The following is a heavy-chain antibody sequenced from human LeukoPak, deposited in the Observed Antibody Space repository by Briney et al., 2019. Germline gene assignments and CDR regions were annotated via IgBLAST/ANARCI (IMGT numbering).Heavy chain of an antibody. Sequence: GASVKVSCKASGYTFTGYYMHWARQAPGQGLEWMGWINPNSGGTNYAQKFQGWVTMTRDTSISTAYMELSRLRSDDTAVYYCARGAGVITGTTPTDYWGQGTLVTVSS. J-gene: IGHJ4*02. D-gene: IGHD1-20*01. CDR3: ARGAGVITGTTPTDY. CDR1: GYTFTGYY. CDR2: INPNSGGT. V-gene: IGHV1-2*04.